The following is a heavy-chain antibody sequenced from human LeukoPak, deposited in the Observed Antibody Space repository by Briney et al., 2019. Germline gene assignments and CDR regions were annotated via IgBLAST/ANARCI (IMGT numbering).Heavy chain of an antibody. V-gene: IGHV3-30*02. CDR1: GFTFSSYG. J-gene: IGHJ6*03. Sequence: GGSLRLSCAASGFTFSSYGMHWVRQAPGKGLEWVAVIWYGGSNKYYADSVKGRFTISRDNSKNTLYLQMNSLRAEDTAVYYCAKEDGVGDYYYYMDVWGKGTTVTVSS. D-gene: IGHD2-15*01. CDR2: IWYGGSNK. CDR3: AKEDGVGDYYYYMDV.